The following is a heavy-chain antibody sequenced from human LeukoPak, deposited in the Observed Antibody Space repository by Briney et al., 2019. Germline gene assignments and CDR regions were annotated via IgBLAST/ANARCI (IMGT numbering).Heavy chain of an antibody. Sequence: GRSLRLSCAASGFTFSSYGMHWVRQAPGKGLEWVAVISYDGSNKYYADSVKGRFTISRDNSKNTLYLQMNSLRAEDTAVYYCAKGVSTGVQAFDYWGQGTLVTVSS. CDR2: ISYDGSNK. J-gene: IGHJ4*02. D-gene: IGHD4-23*01. V-gene: IGHV3-30*18. CDR1: GFTFSSYG. CDR3: AKGVSTGVQAFDY.